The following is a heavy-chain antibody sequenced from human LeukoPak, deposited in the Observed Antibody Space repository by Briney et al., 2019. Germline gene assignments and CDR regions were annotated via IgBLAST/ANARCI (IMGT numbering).Heavy chain of an antibody. V-gene: IGHV3-23*01. CDR3: AKATGYSGYDYGDY. CDR1: GFTFSSYA. Sequence: GGSLRLSCAASGFTFSSYAMSWVRQAPGKGLEWVSGISGSGGSTYYADSVKGRFTISRDNSKNTLYLQMNSLRAEDTAVYYCAKATGYSGYDYGDYWGQGTLVTVPS. D-gene: IGHD5-12*01. J-gene: IGHJ4*02. CDR2: ISGSGGST.